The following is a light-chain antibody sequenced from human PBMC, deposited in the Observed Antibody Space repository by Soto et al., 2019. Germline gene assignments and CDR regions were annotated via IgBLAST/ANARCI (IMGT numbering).Light chain of an antibody. CDR2: NAS. CDR1: QSVSTF. J-gene: IGKJ5*01. CDR3: KQGCDLPPIT. Sequence: TLSPATLSVTPGERAILHCRASQSVSTFLAWFQQIPGQPPRLLIYNASNRTTGIPARFSGSGSGADFTLTISSLEPEDFAVYYWKQGCDLPPITLAHGRRL. V-gene: IGKV3-11*01.